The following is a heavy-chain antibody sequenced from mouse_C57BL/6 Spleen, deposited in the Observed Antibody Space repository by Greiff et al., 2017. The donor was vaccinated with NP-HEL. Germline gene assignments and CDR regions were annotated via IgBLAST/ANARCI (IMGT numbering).Heavy chain of an antibody. J-gene: IGHJ4*01. V-gene: IGHV5-6*01. D-gene: IGHD2-4*01. CDR1: GFTFSSYG. CDR2: ISSGGSYT. Sequence: EVQVVESGGDLVKPGGSLKLSCAASGFTFSSYGMSWVRQTPDKRLEWVATISSGGSYTYYPDSVKGRFTISRDNAKNTLYLQVSSLKSEDTAMYYCARHPHWDYDIYYYAMDYWGQGTSVTVSS. CDR3: ARHPHWDYDIYYYAMDY.